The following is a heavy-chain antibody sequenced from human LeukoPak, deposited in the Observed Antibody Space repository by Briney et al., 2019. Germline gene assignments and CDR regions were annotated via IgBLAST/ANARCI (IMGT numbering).Heavy chain of an antibody. CDR2: ISSGGTT. CDR1: GDSITSYY. J-gene: IGHJ5*02. V-gene: IGHV4-4*07. CDR3: ARGGYYCSSASCYARFDP. Sequence: SETLSLTCTVSGDSITSYYWSWIRQPAGKALEWIGRISSGGTTKYNPSLSSRVTMSVDMSKNQFSLKLNSVTAADTAVYYCARGGYYCSSASCYARFDPWGQGTLVTVSS. D-gene: IGHD2-2*01.